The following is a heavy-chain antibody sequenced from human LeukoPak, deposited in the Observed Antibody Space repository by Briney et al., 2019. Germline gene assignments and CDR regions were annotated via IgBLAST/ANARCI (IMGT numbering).Heavy chain of an antibody. CDR2: ISYDGSNK. V-gene: IGHV3-30*18. J-gene: IGHJ2*01. D-gene: IGHD4-23*01. Sequence: GGSLRLSCAASGFTFSSYGMHWVRQAPGKGLEWVAVISYDGSNKYYADSVKGRFTISRDNSKNTLYLQMNSLRAEDTAVYYCAKMNYGGDSVDWYFDLWGRGTLVTVSS. CDR3: AKMNYGGDSVDWYFDL. CDR1: GFTFSSYG.